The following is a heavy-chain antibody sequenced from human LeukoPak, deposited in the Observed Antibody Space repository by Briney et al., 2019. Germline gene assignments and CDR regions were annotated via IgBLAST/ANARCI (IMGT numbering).Heavy chain of an antibody. J-gene: IGHJ4*02. Sequence: GGSLRLSCAPSGFTFDDYGMSWVRQAPGKGLEWVSGINWNGGSTGYADSVKGRFTISRDNAKNSLYLQMNSLRAEDTALYYCARATYSYDSSGNFDYWGQGTLVTVSS. D-gene: IGHD3-22*01. CDR1: GFTFDDYG. V-gene: IGHV3-20*04. CDR3: ARATYSYDSSGNFDY. CDR2: INWNGGST.